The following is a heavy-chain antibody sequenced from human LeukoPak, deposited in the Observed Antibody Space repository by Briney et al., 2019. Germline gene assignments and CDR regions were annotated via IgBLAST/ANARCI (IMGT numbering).Heavy chain of an antibody. CDR3: AREDLRYFDWLLLPSYFDY. Sequence: PSETLSLTCTVSGGSISSYYWSWIRQPAGKGLEWIGRIYTSGSTNYNPSLKSRVTMSVDTSKNQFSLKLSSVTAADTAVYYCAREDLRYFDWLLLPSYFDYWGQGTLVTVSS. V-gene: IGHV4-4*07. J-gene: IGHJ4*02. CDR2: IYTSGST. D-gene: IGHD3-9*01. CDR1: GGSISSYY.